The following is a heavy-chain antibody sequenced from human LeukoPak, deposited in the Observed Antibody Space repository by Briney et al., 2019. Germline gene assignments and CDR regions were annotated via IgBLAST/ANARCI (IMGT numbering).Heavy chain of an antibody. V-gene: IGHV1-18*01. J-gene: IGHJ4*02. D-gene: IGHD4-17*01. CDR3: ARGVTTSFDY. CDR1: GYTFTSYG. CDR2: ISTNNGNT. Sequence: SWVTVSCKTFGYTFTSYGISWVRRAPGQGLEWMGWISTNNGNTNYVQNLQGRVTMTTDTSTSTAYMELRSLKSDDTAVYYCARGVTTSFDYWGQGTLVTVSS.